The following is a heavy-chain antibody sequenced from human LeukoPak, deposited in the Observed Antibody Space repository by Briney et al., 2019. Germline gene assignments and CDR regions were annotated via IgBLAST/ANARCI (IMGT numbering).Heavy chain of an antibody. Sequence: GGSLRLSCAASGFNVSSNYMSWVRQAPGKGLEWVSVIYSGGKTYYADPVKGRFTISRDNSKNTLYLQMNSLRAEDTAVYYCARYSSSSCLDYWGQGTLVTVSS. CDR1: GFNVSSNY. CDR2: IYSGGKT. J-gene: IGHJ4*02. CDR3: ARYSSSSCLDY. D-gene: IGHD6-6*01. V-gene: IGHV3-53*01.